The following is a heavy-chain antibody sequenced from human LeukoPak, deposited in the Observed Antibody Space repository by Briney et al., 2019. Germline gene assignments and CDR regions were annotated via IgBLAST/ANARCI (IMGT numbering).Heavy chain of an antibody. CDR2: IRSRANSYAT. CDR3: TRPCTAMADYGMDV. Sequence: GGSLRLSCAASGFTFSGSAMHWVRQASGKGLEWVGRIRSRANSYATAYAASVKGRFTISRDDSKNTAYLQMNSLKTEDTAVYYCTRPCTAMADYGMDVWGQGTTVTVSS. V-gene: IGHV3-73*01. CDR1: GFTFSGSA. J-gene: IGHJ6*02. D-gene: IGHD5-18*01.